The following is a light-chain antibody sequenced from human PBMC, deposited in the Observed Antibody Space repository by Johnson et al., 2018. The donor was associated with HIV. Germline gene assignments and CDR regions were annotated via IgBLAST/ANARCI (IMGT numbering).Light chain of an antibody. CDR3: GTWDSSLSAYV. J-gene: IGLJ1*01. V-gene: IGLV1-51*02. CDR2: ENN. Sequence: QPVLTQPPSVSAAPGQKVTISCSGSSSNIGNNYVSWYQQLPGTAPKLLIYENNKRPSGIPDRFSGSKSGTSATLGITGLQTGYEADYYCGTWDSSLSAYVFGTGTKVTVL. CDR1: SSNIGNNY.